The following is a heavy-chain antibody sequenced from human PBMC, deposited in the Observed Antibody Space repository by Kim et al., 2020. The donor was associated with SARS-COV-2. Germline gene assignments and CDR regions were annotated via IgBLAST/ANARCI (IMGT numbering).Heavy chain of an antibody. V-gene: IGHV3-33*06. CDR1: GFTFSSYG. CDR2: IWYDGSNK. CDR3: AKDHIAAAGTVYYYGMDV. D-gene: IGHD6-13*01. J-gene: IGHJ6*02. Sequence: GGSLRLSCAASGFTFSSYGMHWVRQAPGKGLEWVAVIWYDGSNKYYADSVKGRFTISRDNSKNTLYLQMNSLRAEDTAVYYCAKDHIAAAGTVYYYGMDVWGQGTTVTVSS.